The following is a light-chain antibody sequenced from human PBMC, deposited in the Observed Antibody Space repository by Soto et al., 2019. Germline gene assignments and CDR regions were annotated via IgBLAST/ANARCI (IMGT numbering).Light chain of an antibody. V-gene: IGKV1-39*01. CDR3: QQSYITPPT. CDR1: QSISSY. Sequence: DIKMTQSPASLSASVGDRVTITCRASQSISSYLNWYQQKPGKAPKLLIYAASSLQSGVPSRFSGSGSGTDFTLTISSLQLEDFATYYCQQSYITPPTFGQGTKVDIK. J-gene: IGKJ1*01. CDR2: AAS.